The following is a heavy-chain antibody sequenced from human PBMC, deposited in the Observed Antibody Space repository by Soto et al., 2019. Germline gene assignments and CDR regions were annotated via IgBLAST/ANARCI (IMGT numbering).Heavy chain of an antibody. V-gene: IGHV3-7*03. D-gene: IGHD3-10*01. CDR3: AREGSGSDAFDI. CDR2: IKQDGSEK. CDR1: GFTFSSYW. Sequence: GESLKISCAASGFTFSSYWMSWVRQAPGKGLEWVANIKQDGSEKYYVDSVKGRFTISRDNAKNSLYLQMNSLRAEDTAVYYCAREGSGSDAFDIWGQGTMVTVSS. J-gene: IGHJ3*02.